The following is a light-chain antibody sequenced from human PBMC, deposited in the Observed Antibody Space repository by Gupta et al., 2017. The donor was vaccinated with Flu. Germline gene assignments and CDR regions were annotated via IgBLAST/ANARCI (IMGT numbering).Light chain of an antibody. CDR1: SNNVGNQG. CDR2: RNN. CDR3: SAWDSSLSAWV. J-gene: IGLJ3*02. V-gene: IGLV10-54*04. Sequence: TATLSCTGNSNNVGNQGAAWLQQHQGHPPKLLSYRNNNRPSGISERFSASRSGNTASLTITGLQPEDEADYYCSAWDSSLSAWVFGGGTKLTV.